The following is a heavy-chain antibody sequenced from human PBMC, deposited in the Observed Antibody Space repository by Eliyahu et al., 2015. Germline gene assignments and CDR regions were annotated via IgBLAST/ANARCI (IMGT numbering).Heavy chain of an antibody. J-gene: IGHJ3*02. CDR1: GFTFSSYG. V-gene: IGHV3-23*01. Sequence: ESGGGLVPPGGSLRLSCAASGFTFSSYGMNWVRQAPGKGLEWVSGIRGSGDRTDYAXSVKGRFTISRDNSKNTLYLQMHSLRAEDTALYYCAKYYYASTGYRWDDAFDIWGQGTMVTVSS. D-gene: IGHD3-22*01. CDR2: IRGSGDRT. CDR3: AKYYYASTGYRWDDAFDI.